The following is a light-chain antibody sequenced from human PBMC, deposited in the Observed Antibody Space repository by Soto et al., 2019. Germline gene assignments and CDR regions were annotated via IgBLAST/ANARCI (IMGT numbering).Light chain of an antibody. CDR1: QSVSSN. CDR2: GAS. V-gene: IGKV3-15*01. Sequence: EIVMTQSPATLSVSPGERATLSCRASQSVSSNLAWYQQKPGQAPRLLIYGASTRATGIPARFSGSGSGTEVTLTLSSLQSEDFAVYYCQQYNNWPPWTFGQGTKVEIK. CDR3: QQYNNWPPWT. J-gene: IGKJ1*01.